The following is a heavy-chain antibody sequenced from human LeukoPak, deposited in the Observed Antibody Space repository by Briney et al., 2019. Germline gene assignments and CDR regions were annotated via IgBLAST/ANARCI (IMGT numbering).Heavy chain of an antibody. CDR1: GFTFSSYA. CDR3: ATSEQWLVPFDY. Sequence: PGGTLRLSCAASGFTFSSYAMSWVRQAPGKGLEWVSAISGSGGSTYYADSVKGRFTISRDNSKNTLYLQMNSLRAEDTAVYYCATSEQWLVPFDYWGQGTLVTVSS. J-gene: IGHJ4*02. D-gene: IGHD6-19*01. V-gene: IGHV3-23*01. CDR2: ISGSGGST.